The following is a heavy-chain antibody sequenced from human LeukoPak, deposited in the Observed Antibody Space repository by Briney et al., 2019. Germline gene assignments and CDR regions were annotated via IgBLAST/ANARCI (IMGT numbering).Heavy chain of an antibody. CDR2: ISGSGGST. J-gene: IGHJ4*02. CDR1: GFTFSSYA. CDR3: AKLPLQWGGATKKETNPRFDS. V-gene: IGHV3-23*01. Sequence: PGGSLRLSCAASGFTFSSYAMSWVRQAPGKGLEWVSAISGSGGSTYYADSAKGRFTISRDNSKNTLYLQMNIMIAEDTAVYYCAKLPLQWGGATKKETNPRFDSWGQGPLVTVSP. D-gene: IGHD1-26*01.